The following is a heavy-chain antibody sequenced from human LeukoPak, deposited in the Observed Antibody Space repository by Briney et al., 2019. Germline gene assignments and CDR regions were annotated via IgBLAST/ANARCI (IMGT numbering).Heavy chain of an antibody. V-gene: IGHV1-2*02. CDR2: INPNSGDT. J-gene: IGHJ4*02. D-gene: IGHD4-11*01. CDR1: GYTFTGYY. CDR3: ATTSRSLSPRGPFDF. Sequence: AAVKVSCKASGYTFTGYYIHWVRQAPGQGLEWMGWINPNSGDTNYAQKFQGRVAMTRDTSISTAYMELSTLISDDTAVYYCATTSRSLSPRGPFDFWGQGTLVTVSS.